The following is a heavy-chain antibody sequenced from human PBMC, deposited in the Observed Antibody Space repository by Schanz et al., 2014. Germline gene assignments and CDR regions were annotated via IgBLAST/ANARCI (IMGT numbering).Heavy chain of an antibody. CDR1: GGSMSSFY. Sequence: QVQLQESGPGLVKPSETLSLTCTVSGGSMSSFYWNWIRQPAGKGLEWIGRISTSGSTNYNPSLRSGVSMSIGTSKTHFSRRLSSLTAADTAVYYCATWRGDDSGGHGQFDYWGQGALVTVSS. CDR3: ATWRGDDSGGHGQFDY. J-gene: IGHJ4*02. V-gene: IGHV4-4*07. CDR2: ISTSGST. D-gene: IGHD3-22*01.